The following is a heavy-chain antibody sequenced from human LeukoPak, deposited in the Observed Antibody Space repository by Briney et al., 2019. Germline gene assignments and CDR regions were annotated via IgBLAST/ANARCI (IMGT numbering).Heavy chain of an antibody. CDR3: TTGSSPKLLWFGESLHYYFDY. Sequence: ASVKVSCKASGYTFTSYGISWVRQAPGQGLEWMGWISAYNGNTNYAQKLQGRVTMTTDTSTSTAYMELRSLRSDDTAVYYCTTGSSPKLLWFGESLHYYFDYWGQGTLVTVSS. CDR1: GYTFTSYG. D-gene: IGHD3-10*01. J-gene: IGHJ4*02. V-gene: IGHV1-18*01. CDR2: ISAYNGNT.